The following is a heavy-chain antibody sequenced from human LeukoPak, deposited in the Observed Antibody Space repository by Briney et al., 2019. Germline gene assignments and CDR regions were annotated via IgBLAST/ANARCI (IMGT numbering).Heavy chain of an antibody. CDR3: ARPYAFWSGYEALHDAFDI. J-gene: IGHJ3*02. D-gene: IGHD3-3*01. CDR2: ILPYNGNT. CDR1: GYTFTNYG. V-gene: IGHV1-18*01. Sequence: GAAVKVSFKGSGYTFTNYGNTLVGQAPGQGREGVGWILPYNGNTKYQQKLQGRVNMTTATSTNKAYMELRSLRSDDTAVYYCARPYAFWSGYEALHDAFDIWGQGTMVTVSS.